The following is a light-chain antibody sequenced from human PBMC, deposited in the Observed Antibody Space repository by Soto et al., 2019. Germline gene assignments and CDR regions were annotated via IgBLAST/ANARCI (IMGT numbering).Light chain of an antibody. V-gene: IGKV3-15*01. CDR2: GAS. Sequence: IFMTQSPATLSVSPGEGVTLSCRASQSVRSHLAWYQQKPGQPPRLLIYGASTRATGIPARFSGSGFGTEFTLTISRLQSEDFAVYYCQQYKNWHLFGPGTRLEIK. J-gene: IGKJ5*01. CDR1: QSVRSH. CDR3: QQYKNWHL.